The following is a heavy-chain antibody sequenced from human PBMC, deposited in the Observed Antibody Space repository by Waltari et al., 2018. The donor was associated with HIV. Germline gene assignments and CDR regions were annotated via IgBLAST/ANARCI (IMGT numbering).Heavy chain of an antibody. CDR1: GLPFSSKA. CDR3: ARDWGSLRDDYYYYGMDV. CDR2: ISNDGSNK. J-gene: IGHJ6*02. Sequence: QVQLVESGGGVVQPGRSLRLSCAASGLPFSSKAMPGVRQAPGKGLEWVAVISNDGSNKYYADSVKGRFTISRDNSKNTLYLQMNSLRAEDTAVYYCARDWGSLRDDYYYYGMDVWGQGTTVTVSS. D-gene: IGHD3-16*01. V-gene: IGHV3-30*04.